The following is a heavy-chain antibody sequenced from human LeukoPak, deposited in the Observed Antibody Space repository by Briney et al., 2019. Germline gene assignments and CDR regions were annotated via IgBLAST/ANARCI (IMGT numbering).Heavy chain of an antibody. D-gene: IGHD2-15*01. J-gene: IGHJ4*02. Sequence: PSETLSLTCTVSGGSVSSGSYYWSWIRQPPGKGLEWIGYIYHSGSTNYNPSLKSRVTISVDTSKNQFSLKLSSVTAADTAVYYCARAPPMYCSGGSCYSGGVDYWGQGTLVTVSS. V-gene: IGHV4-61*01. CDR2: IYHSGST. CDR1: GGSVSSGSYY. CDR3: ARAPPMYCSGGSCYSGGVDY.